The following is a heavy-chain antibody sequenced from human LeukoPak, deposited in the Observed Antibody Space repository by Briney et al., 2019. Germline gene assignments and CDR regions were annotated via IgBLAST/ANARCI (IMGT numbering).Heavy chain of an antibody. D-gene: IGHD6-19*01. CDR2: NIPIFGPA. CDR3: AIAVAGTGHFDY. CDR1: GGTFSSYA. Sequence: SVKVSCKASGGTFSSYAISWVRHAPGQGLEWMGGNIPIFGPANYAQKFQGRVTITADKFTSTAYMELSSLRSEDTAVYYCAIAVAGTGHFDYWGQGTLVTVSS. V-gene: IGHV1-69*06. J-gene: IGHJ4*02.